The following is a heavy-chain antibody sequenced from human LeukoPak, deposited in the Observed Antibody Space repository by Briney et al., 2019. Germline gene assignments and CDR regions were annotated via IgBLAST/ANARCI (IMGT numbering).Heavy chain of an antibody. CDR3: ARCSYPTRGIVVVPALDY. D-gene: IGHD3-22*01. J-gene: IGHJ4*02. V-gene: IGHV1-46*01. CDR1: GYTFTSYY. CDR2: INPSGGST. Sequence: GASVKVSCKASGYTFTSYYMHWVRQAPGQGLEWMGIINPSGGSTSYAQKFQGRVTMTRDTSTSTVYMELSSLRSEDTAVYYCARCSYPTRGIVVVPALDYWGQGTLVTVSS.